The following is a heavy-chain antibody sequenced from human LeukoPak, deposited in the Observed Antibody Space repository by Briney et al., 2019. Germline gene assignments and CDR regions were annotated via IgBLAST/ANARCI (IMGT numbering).Heavy chain of an antibody. CDR3: ARGPGVVVVASSRRYYMDV. CDR2: INHSGST. CDR1: GGSFSGYY. Sequence: KSSETLSLXCAVYGGSFSGYYWSWIRQPPGKGLEWIGEINHSGSTNYNPSLKSRVTISVDTSKNQFSLKLSSVTAADTAVYYCARGPGVVVVASSRRYYMDVWGKGTTVTVSS. V-gene: IGHV4-34*01. D-gene: IGHD2-15*01. J-gene: IGHJ6*03.